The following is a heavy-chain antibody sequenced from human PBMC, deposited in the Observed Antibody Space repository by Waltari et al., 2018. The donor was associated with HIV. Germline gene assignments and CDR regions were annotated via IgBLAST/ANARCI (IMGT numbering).Heavy chain of an antibody. V-gene: IGHV1-69*01. CDR2: STPIVNTT. Sequence: QVQLVQSGAEVKKPGSSVTVSCRASGDTFRTYTISRVRQAPGPGLEWMGGSTPIVNTTKYAQECQGRVTLTADEATRTTCRGLTSLRSDDTAMYYCARNGDYAPAYWGQGTLVTVSS. D-gene: IGHD4-17*01. CDR3: ARNGDYAPAY. J-gene: IGHJ4*02. CDR1: GDTFRTYT.